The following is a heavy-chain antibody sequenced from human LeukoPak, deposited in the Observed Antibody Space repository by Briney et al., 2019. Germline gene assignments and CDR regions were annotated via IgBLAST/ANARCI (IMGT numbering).Heavy chain of an antibody. CDR1: GFTFSSYG. CDR2: IRYDGSNK. J-gene: IGHJ4*02. V-gene: IGHV3-30*02. Sequence: GGSLRLSCAASGFTFSSYGMHWVRQAPGKGLEWVAFIRYDGSNKYYADSVKGRFTISRDNSKNTLYLQINSLRAEDTAVYYCAKSARVIAVEIDYWGQGTLVTVSS. D-gene: IGHD6-19*01. CDR3: AKSARVIAVEIDY.